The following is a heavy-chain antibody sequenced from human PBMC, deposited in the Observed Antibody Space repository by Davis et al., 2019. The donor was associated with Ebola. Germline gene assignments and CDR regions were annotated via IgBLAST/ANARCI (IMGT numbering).Heavy chain of an antibody. CDR1: GGSISSSSYY. Sequence: MPSETLSLTCTVSGGSISSSSYYWGWIRQPPGKGLEWIGRIYYSGSTYYNPSLKSRVTISVDTSKNQFSLKLSSVTAADTAVYYCARAGFYYYYGMDVWGQGTTVTVSS. V-gene: IGHV4-39*01. CDR3: ARAGFYYYYGMDV. J-gene: IGHJ6*02. CDR2: IYYSGST.